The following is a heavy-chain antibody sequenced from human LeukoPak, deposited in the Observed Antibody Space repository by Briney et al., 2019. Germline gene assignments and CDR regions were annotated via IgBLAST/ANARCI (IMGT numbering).Heavy chain of an antibody. CDR3: ARVAAAVPDQ. Sequence: GGSLRLSCATSGFTFSTYWMSWVRQVPGKGLEWVANIKQDGSDRYYMDSVKGRFTISRDNANNSLYLQMSSLTVEDTGVYYCARVAAAVPDQWGQGTLVTVSS. V-gene: IGHV3-7*04. CDR2: IKQDGSDR. D-gene: IGHD6-13*01. CDR1: GFTFSTYW. J-gene: IGHJ5*02.